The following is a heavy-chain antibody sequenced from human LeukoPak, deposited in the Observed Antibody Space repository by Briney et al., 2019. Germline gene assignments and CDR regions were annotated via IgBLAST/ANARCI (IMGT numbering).Heavy chain of an antibody. J-gene: IGHJ3*02. D-gene: IGHD4-17*01. CDR3: AKDRKRGDYGDYGAFDI. CDR1: GFTFSSYA. Sequence: PGGSLRLSCAASGFTFSSYAMSWVRQAPGKGLEWVSAISGSGGSTYYADSVKGRFTISRDNSKNTLYLQMNSLRAEDTAVYYCAKDRKRGDYGDYGAFDIWGQGTMVTVSS. CDR2: ISGSGGST. V-gene: IGHV3-23*01.